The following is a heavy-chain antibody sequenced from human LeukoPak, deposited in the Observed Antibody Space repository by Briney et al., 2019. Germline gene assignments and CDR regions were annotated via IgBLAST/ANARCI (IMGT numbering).Heavy chain of an antibody. Sequence: GGSLRLSCTASGFSFSNYEMNWVRQAPGKGLEWVGRTRNKANSYTTEYAASVKGRFTISRDDSKNSLYLQMNSLKTEDTAVYYCARVPHSYGYGGMDVWGKGTTVTVSS. CDR3: ARVPHSYGYGGMDV. V-gene: IGHV3-72*01. D-gene: IGHD5-18*01. CDR2: TRNKANSYTT. J-gene: IGHJ6*04. CDR1: GFSFSNYE.